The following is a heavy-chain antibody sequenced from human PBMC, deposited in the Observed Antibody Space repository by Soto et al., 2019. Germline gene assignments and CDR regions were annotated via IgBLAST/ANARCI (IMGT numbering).Heavy chain of an antibody. CDR3: AKEPKWLVRGPNWFEP. CDR1: GVSFSSYA. J-gene: IGHJ5*02. Sequence: GSLRLSCATSGVSFSSYAMSWVGQAPGKGLEWVSAISVSGGSTYYADSVKGRFTISRDTSKNTLYLQMNSLRAEDTAVSDCAKEPKWLVRGPNWFEPCGQGPLVTVCS. CDR2: ISVSGGST. V-gene: IGHV3-23*01. D-gene: IGHD6-19*01.